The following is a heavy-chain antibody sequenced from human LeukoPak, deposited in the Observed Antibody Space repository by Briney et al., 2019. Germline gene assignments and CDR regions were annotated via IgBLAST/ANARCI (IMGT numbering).Heavy chain of an antibody. CDR3: ARASQFRGYSYGYGNGYYYYYYMDV. CDR1: GGSFSDYD. CDR2: ISHSGST. Sequence: SETLSLTCAVYGGSFSDYDWSCGPGPPGKGVEWSGGISHSGSTNSNPSPKSRVTISLDTSTNQFSLTLSSVTAADTAVYYCARASQFRGYSYGYGNGYYYYYYMDVWGKGTTVTVSS. D-gene: IGHD5-18*01. J-gene: IGHJ6*03. V-gene: IGHV4-34*01.